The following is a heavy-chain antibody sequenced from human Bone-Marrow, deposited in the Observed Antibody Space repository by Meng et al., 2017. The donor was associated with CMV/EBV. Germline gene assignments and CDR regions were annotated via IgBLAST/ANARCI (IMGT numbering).Heavy chain of an antibody. Sequence: QVHVVQSGAEVKKPGASVKVSCKASGYTFISYYMHWVRQAPGQGLEWMGIINPSGGSTSYAQRFQGRVTMTRDTSTSTVYMELSSLRYEDTAVYYCARGGRQLWLSGGNEYWGQGALVTVSS. J-gene: IGHJ4*02. CDR1: GYTFISYY. V-gene: IGHV1-46*01. CDR3: ARGGRQLWLSGGNEY. CDR2: INPSGGST. D-gene: IGHD5-18*01.